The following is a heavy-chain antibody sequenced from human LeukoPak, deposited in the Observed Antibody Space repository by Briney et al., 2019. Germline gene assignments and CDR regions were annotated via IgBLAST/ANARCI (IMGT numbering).Heavy chain of an antibody. CDR3: AKAKRAFSIAAAGKRGYYFDY. CDR1: GFTFSSYA. J-gene: IGHJ4*02. D-gene: IGHD6-13*01. V-gene: IGHV3-23*01. Sequence: GGSLRLSCAASGFTFSSYAMSWVRQAPGKGLEWVSAISGSGGSTYYADSVKGRFTISRDNSKNTLYLQMNSLRAEDTAVYYSAKAKRAFSIAAAGKRGYYFDYWGQGTLVTVSS. CDR2: ISGSGGST.